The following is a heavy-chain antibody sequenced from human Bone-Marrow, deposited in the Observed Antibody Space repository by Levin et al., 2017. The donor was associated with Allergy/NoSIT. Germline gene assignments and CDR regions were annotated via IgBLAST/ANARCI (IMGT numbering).Heavy chain of an antibody. D-gene: IGHD3-22*01. CDR3: ARTKSSGYFYHYFDL. CDR1: GGSISSYY. V-gene: IGHV4-59*01. CDR2: IYYTGNT. J-gene: IGHJ2*01. Sequence: SQTLSLTCTVSGGSISSYYWSWIRQPPGKGLEWIGYIYYTGNTNYNPSLKSRVTISVDTSKNHFSLRLNSVTAADTAVYFCARTKSSGYFYHYFDLWGRGTLVTVSS.